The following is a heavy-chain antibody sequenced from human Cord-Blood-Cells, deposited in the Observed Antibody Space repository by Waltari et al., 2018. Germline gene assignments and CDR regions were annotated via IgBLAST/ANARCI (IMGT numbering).Heavy chain of an antibody. CDR1: GGSISSSY. J-gene: IGHJ6*03. CDR3: ARVAVGASENYYMDV. D-gene: IGHD1-26*01. Sequence: QVQLQESGPGLVKPSETLSLTCTVSGGSISSSYWSWLRQPPGKGLEWIGYIYYSGSTNYNPSLKSRVTISVDTSKNQFSLKLSSVTAADTAVYYCARVAVGASENYYMDVWGKGTTVTVSS. CDR2: IYYSGST. V-gene: IGHV4-59*01.